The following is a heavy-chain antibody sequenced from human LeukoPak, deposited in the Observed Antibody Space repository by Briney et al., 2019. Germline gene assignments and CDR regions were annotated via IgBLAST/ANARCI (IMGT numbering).Heavy chain of an antibody. D-gene: IGHD6-19*01. CDR3: ARVGIEVTVAGDAFDI. CDR2: ISSSSSYT. V-gene: IGHV3-11*05. CDR1: GFTFSDYY. J-gene: IGHJ3*02. Sequence: KPGGSLRLFRAASGFTFSDYYMSWIRQAPGKGLEWVSYISSSSSYTNYADSVKGRFTISRDNAKNSLYLQMNSLRAEDTAVYYCARVGIEVTVAGDAFDIWGQGTMVTVSS.